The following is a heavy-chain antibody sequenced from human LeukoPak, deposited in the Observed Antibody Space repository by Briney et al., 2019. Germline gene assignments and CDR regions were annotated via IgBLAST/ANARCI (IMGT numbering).Heavy chain of an antibody. Sequence: GTLSLTCAVSGGSINSSNWWSWVRQPPGKGPGWIGEIYHSGSTNYNPSLKSRVTISVDKSKNQFSLKLSSVTAADTAVYYCASGSAAGTFDYWGQGTLVTVSS. V-gene: IGHV4-4*02. CDR1: GGSINSSNW. CDR2: IYHSGST. CDR3: ASGSAAGTFDY. D-gene: IGHD6-13*01. J-gene: IGHJ4*02.